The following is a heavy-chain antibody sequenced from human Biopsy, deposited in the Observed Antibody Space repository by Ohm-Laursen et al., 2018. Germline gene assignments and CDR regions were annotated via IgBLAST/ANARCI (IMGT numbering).Heavy chain of an antibody. D-gene: IGHD3-9*01. CDR1: EGTFSNYG. V-gene: IGHV1-69*06. Sequence: SVKVSCKSPEGTFSNYGVNWVRQAPGQGLEWLGGNIPILGTGNYAQKFQDRVTVAADTSTSTATMELRSLRSDGTAVYYCATKLTGYFHHWGQGTLVIVSS. CDR2: NIPILGTG. J-gene: IGHJ1*01. CDR3: ATKLTGYFHH.